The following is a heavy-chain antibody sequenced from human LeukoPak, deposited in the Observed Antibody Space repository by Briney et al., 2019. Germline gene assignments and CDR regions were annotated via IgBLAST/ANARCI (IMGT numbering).Heavy chain of an antibody. J-gene: IGHJ5*02. CDR1: GGTFSSYA. V-gene: IGHV1-69*13. CDR3: ARDRLPITMVRGERGWFDP. CDR2: IIPIFGTA. Sequence: SVKVSSKASGGTFSSYAISWVPQAPGRGLEWMGRIIPIFGTANYAQKFQGRVTITADESTSTAYMELSSLRSEDTAVYYCARDRLPITMVRGERGWFDPWGQGTLVTVSS. D-gene: IGHD3-10*01.